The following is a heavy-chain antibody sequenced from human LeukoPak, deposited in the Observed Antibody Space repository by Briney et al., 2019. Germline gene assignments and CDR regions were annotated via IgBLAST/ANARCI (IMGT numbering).Heavy chain of an antibody. D-gene: IGHD1-14*01. CDR1: GYSISSGYY. V-gene: IGHV4-38-2*01. CDR3: ASTPTVYYYYMDV. J-gene: IGHJ6*03. Sequence: SETLSLTCAVSGYSISSGYYWGWIRQPPGKGLEWIGSIYHSGNTYYNPSLKSRVTISVDTSENQFSLKLSSVTAADTAMYYCASTPTVYYYYMDVWGKGTTVTVSS. CDR2: IYHSGNT.